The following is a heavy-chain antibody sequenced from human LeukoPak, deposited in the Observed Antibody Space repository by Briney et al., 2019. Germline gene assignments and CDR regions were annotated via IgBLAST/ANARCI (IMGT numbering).Heavy chain of an antibody. CDR1: GFTFSSYS. V-gene: IGHV3-48*04. CDR3: ARDSDVVPAYYFDY. D-gene: IGHD2-2*01. CDR2: ISSSGSTI. Sequence: GGSLRLSCAASGFTFSSYSMNWVRQAPGKGLEWVSYISSSGSTIYYADSVKGRFTISRDNAKNSLYLQMNSLRAEDTPVYYCARDSDVVPAYYFDYWGQGTLVTVSS. J-gene: IGHJ4*02.